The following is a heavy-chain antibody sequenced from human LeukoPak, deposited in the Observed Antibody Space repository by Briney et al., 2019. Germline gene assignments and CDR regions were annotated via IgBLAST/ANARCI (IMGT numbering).Heavy chain of an antibody. Sequence: GASVKVSCKASGGTFSSYAISWVRQAPGQGLEWMGRIIPIFGTADYAQKFQGRVTITTDESTSTAYMELSSLRSEDTAVCYCARGLAAVPYYFDYWGQGTLVTVSS. CDR3: ARGLAAVPYYFDY. D-gene: IGHD6-13*01. V-gene: IGHV1-69*05. J-gene: IGHJ4*02. CDR1: GGTFSSYA. CDR2: IIPIFGTA.